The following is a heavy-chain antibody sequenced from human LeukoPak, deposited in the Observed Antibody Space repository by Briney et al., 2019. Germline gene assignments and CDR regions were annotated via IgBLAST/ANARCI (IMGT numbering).Heavy chain of an antibody. CDR2: VFDSGGA. V-gene: IGHV4-59*01. J-gene: IGHJ4*02. Sequence: SETLSLTCTVSGGSISNYWWSWIRQPPGKGLEWIGYVFDSGGANYNPSLKSRVTISVDTSKKQFSLKLSSVTAADTAVYYCARGYSSSWNYFDYWGQGTLVTVSS. CDR3: ARGYSSSWNYFDY. CDR1: GGSISNYW. D-gene: IGHD6-13*01.